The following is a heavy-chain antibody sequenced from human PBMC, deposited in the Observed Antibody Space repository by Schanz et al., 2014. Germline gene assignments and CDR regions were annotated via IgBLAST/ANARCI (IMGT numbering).Heavy chain of an antibody. CDR1: GYMYTSHF. V-gene: IGHV7-4-1*02. CDR2: INTHTGNP. CDR3: ARARYGLDV. J-gene: IGHJ6*02. Sequence: QVQLVQSGAEVEKPGASVTVSCKASGYMYTSHFLHWVRQAPGQGLEWMGWINTHTGNPTYAQGFTGRFVFSLHNSVSTAYLQISGLKAEDTAVYYCARARYGLDVWGQGTTVTVSS.